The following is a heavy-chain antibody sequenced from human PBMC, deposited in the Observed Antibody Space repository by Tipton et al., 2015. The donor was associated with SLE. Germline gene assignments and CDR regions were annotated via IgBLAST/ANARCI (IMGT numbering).Heavy chain of an antibody. V-gene: IGHV3-30*02. CDR2: IRFDGSSK. CDR3: AKALIAMIVVVANDAFDI. D-gene: IGHD3-22*01. CDR1: GFTFSSYG. Sequence: GSLRLSCAASGFTFSSYGMHWVRQAPGKGLEWVAFIRFDGSSKYYADSVKGRFTISRDNSKNTLYLQMNSLRVEDTAVYYCAKALIAMIVVVANDAFDIWGQGTMVTVSS. J-gene: IGHJ3*02.